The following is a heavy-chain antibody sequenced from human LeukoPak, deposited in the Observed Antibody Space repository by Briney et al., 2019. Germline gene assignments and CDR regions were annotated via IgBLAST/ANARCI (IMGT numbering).Heavy chain of an antibody. CDR3: ARDLYGETAPGY. Sequence: SETLSLTCTVSGGSISSYYWSWIRQPPGKGLEWIGYIYYSGSTNYNPSLKSRVTISIDTSKNHFSLKLSSVTAADTAVYYCARDLYGETAPGYWGQGTLVTVSS. CDR1: GGSISSYY. V-gene: IGHV4-59*12. J-gene: IGHJ4*02. CDR2: IYYSGST. D-gene: IGHD4-17*01.